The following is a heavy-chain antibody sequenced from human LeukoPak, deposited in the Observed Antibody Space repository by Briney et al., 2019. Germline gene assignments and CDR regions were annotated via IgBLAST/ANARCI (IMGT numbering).Heavy chain of an antibody. J-gene: IGHJ4*02. CDR1: GGSISSGDYY. V-gene: IGHV4-30-4*01. Sequence: PSETLSLTCTVSGGSISSGDYYWSWIRQPPGKGLEWIGYIYYSGSTYYNPSLKSRVTISVDTSKNQFSLKLSSVTAADTAVYYCALSDSLRHDSSGYLDYWGQGTLVTVSS. D-gene: IGHD3-22*01. CDR2: IYYSGST. CDR3: ALSDSLRHDSSGYLDY.